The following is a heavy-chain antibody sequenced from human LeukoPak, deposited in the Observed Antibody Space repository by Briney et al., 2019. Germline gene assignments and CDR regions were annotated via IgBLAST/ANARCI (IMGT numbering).Heavy chain of an antibody. D-gene: IGHD3-22*01. J-gene: IGHJ1*01. CDR2: IKSDGRT. CDR1: GFTFSNYW. CDR3: ARAPSEIGGYYPEYFRH. V-gene: IGHV3-74*01. Sequence: PGGSLRLPCAAAGFTFSNYWMRWVRQAPGKGLVWVSRIKSDGRTNYADSVKGRFTISRDNAKNTVSLQMNSLRAEDTGVYYCARAPSEIGGYYPEYFRHWGQGTLVTVSS.